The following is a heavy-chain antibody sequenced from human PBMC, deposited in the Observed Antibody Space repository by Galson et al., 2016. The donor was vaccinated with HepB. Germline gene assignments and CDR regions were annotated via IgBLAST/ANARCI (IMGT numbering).Heavy chain of an antibody. V-gene: IGHV4-59*01. Sequence: SETLSLTCTVSGDSTSNYYWSWIRQPPGKGLEWIGYIYSRGKTNYNPSLKSRLTISEDTSKSQFSLKLTSVTAADTAVYYCAGWGAWHILTGYEYFFGDWSQGILVTVSS. CDR3: AGWGAWHILTGYEYFFGD. CDR2: IYSRGKT. CDR1: GDSTSNYY. J-gene: IGHJ4*02. D-gene: IGHD3-9*01.